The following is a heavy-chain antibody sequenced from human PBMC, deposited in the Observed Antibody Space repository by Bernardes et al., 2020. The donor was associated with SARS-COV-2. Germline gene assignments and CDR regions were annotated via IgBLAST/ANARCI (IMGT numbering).Heavy chain of an antibody. CDR3: ARHGGTTVTTNFDY. D-gene: IGHD4-17*01. Sequence: AQSLSLTCTVFGGFISIVSDYWGWLLQPPGKGLEWIGSMYYSGSTYYNSSLKSRVTMSVDTSKNQFSLKLTSVAAADTAVYYCARHGGTTVTTNFDYWGQGTLVTVSS. J-gene: IGHJ4*02. CDR1: GGFISIVSDY. V-gene: IGHV4-39*01. CDR2: MYYSGST.